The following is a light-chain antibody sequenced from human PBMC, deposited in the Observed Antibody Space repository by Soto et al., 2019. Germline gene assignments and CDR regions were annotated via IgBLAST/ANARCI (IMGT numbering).Light chain of an antibody. Sequence: DIQMTQSPSTLSASVGDRVTITCRASRSINSWLAWYQQKPGKAPNLLIYKASTLESGVPSRFSGSGSGTEFTLTISSLQPDDFATYYCQQYDTYGTFGQGTKLEIK. J-gene: IGKJ2*01. CDR1: RSINSW. CDR2: KAS. V-gene: IGKV1-5*03. CDR3: QQYDTYGT.